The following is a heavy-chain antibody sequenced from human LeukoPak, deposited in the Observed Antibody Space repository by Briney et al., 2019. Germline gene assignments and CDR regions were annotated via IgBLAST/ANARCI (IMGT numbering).Heavy chain of an antibody. CDR3: ATAAVYYDSSGYQHFDY. CDR2: FDPEDGET. D-gene: IGHD3-22*01. V-gene: IGHV1-24*01. CDR1: GYTFSRHY. J-gene: IGHJ4*02. Sequence: GASVKVSCKPSGYTFSRHYIHWVRQAPGKGLEWMGGFDPEDGETIYAQKFQGRVTMTEDTSTDTAYMELSSLRSEDTAVYYCATAAVYYDSSGYQHFDYWGQGTLVTVSS.